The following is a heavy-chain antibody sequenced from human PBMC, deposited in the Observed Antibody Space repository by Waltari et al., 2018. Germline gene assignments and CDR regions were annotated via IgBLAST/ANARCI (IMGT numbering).Heavy chain of an antibody. D-gene: IGHD6-13*01. CDR2: INTDGTYS. CDR1: GFTFTNYW. CDR3: AFVAGPGY. J-gene: IGHJ4*02. V-gene: IGHV3-74*01. Sequence: EVHLVESGGGLISPGGSLTLSCAASGFTFTNYWMHWVRQAPGQGPVGVSRINTDGTYSTYAHSVEGRFTISRDNAKNTVYLQMKGLRADDTAMYYCAFVAGPGYWGQGTLVTV.